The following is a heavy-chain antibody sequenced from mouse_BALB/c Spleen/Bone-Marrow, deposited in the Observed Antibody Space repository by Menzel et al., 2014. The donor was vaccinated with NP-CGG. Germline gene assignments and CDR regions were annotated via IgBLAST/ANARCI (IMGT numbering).Heavy chain of an antibody. Sequence: VQLQQSGAELVKPGASVKLSCKTSGYTFTNYWIQWVNQRPGQGLGWIGEIFHGIGTNSSNEKFTGKATLTIDTSSSTAYMQLSSLTSEDSAVYFGARGGNYGDWGQGTTLTVSS. J-gene: IGHJ2*01. V-gene: IGHV1S132*01. CDR3: ARGGNYGD. CDR1: GYTFTNYW. CDR2: IFHGIGTN. D-gene: IGHD2-1*01.